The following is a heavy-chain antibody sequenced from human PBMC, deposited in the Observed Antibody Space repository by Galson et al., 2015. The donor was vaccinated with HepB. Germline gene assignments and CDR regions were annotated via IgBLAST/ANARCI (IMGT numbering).Heavy chain of an antibody. Sequence: PALVKPTQTLTLTCTFSGFSLSTSGMCVSWIRQPPGKALEWLALIDWDDDKYYSTSLKTRLTISKDTSKNQVVLTMTNMDPVDTATYYCARSWYYYDSEDAFDIWGQGTMVTVSS. CDR3: ARSWYYYDSEDAFDI. V-gene: IGHV2-70*01. J-gene: IGHJ3*02. D-gene: IGHD3-22*01. CDR1: GFSLSTSGMC. CDR2: IDWDDDK.